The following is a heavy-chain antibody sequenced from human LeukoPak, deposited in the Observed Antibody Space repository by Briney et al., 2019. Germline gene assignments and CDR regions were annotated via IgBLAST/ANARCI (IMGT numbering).Heavy chain of an antibody. J-gene: IGHJ4*02. Sequence: SETLSLTCTVSGGSISSYYWSWIRQPPGKGLEWIGYIYYSGSTNYNPSLKSRVTISVDTSKNQFSLKLSSVTPEDTAVYYCAREGSGWYYFDYWGQGTLVTVSS. CDR3: AREGSGWYYFDY. D-gene: IGHD6-19*01. CDR2: IYYSGST. V-gene: IGHV4-59*12. CDR1: GGSISSYY.